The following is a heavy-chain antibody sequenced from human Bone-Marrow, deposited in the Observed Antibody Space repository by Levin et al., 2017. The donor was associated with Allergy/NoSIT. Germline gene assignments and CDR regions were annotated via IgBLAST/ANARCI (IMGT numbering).Heavy chain of an antibody. CDR1: GFTFRDYD. CDR2: IGNDGTKK. V-gene: IGHV3-30*02. D-gene: IGHD2-2*01. J-gene: IGHJ4*02. Sequence: GGSLRLSCAASGFTFRDYDMHWVRQAPGKGLEWVARIGNDGTKKDYADSVKGRFTISRDNFKSTLFLRMNSLRAEDTAVYYCAKRFGGCSSSTCYLYPRDDYFDYWGPGTLVTVSS. CDR3: AKRFGGCSSSTCYLYPRDDYFDY.